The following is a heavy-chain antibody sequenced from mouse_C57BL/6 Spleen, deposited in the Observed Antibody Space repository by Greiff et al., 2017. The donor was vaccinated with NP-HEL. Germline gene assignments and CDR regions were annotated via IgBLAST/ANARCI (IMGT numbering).Heavy chain of an antibody. CDR1: GYTFTNYW. Sequence: VKLQESGAELVRPGTSVKMSCKASGYTFTNYWIGWAKQRPGHGLEWIGDIYPGGGYTNYNEKFKGKATLTADKSSSTAYMQFSSLTSEDSAIYYCARIAYYSNLYYFDYWGQGTTLTVSS. CDR2: IYPGGGYT. V-gene: IGHV1-63*01. J-gene: IGHJ2*01. D-gene: IGHD2-5*01. CDR3: ARIAYYSNLYYFDY.